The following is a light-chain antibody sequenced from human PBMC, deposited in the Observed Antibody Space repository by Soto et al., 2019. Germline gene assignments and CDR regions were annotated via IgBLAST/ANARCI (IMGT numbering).Light chain of an antibody. CDR2: DTF. CDR3: QQRKSWHIT. Sequence: EIVLTQSPATLSLSPGESATLSCRASQNIDNYLHWYQQKPGQSPRLVIYDTFNRATGVPVRFRGVGAGTDFTLTISDLEPEDFAFYYCQQRKSWHITFGTGTRVEI. J-gene: IGKJ4*01. CDR1: QNIDNY. V-gene: IGKV3D-11*02.